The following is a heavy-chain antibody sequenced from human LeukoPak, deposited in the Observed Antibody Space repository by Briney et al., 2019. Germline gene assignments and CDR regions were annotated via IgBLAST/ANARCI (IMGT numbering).Heavy chain of an antibody. Sequence: GGSLRLSCAASGFTFSNYEMNWVRRAPGKGLEWVSYISSSGGTIYYADSVRGRFTISRDNSKNSLYLQVNSLRVEDTAVYYCARMWTTVTDAFDFWGQGTMVTVSS. CDR2: ISSSGGTI. CDR1: GFTFSNYE. V-gene: IGHV3-48*03. D-gene: IGHD4-17*01. J-gene: IGHJ3*01. CDR3: ARMWTTVTDAFDF.